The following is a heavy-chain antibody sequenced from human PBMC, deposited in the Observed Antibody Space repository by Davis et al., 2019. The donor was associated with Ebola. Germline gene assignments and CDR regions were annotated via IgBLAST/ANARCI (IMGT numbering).Heavy chain of an antibody. CDR3: ARGWFKSGMDV. D-gene: IGHD6-19*01. V-gene: IGHV6-1*01. CDR2: TYYNSKWYN. CDR1: GDSVSINSGG. J-gene: IGHJ6*02. Sequence: HSQTLSLTCAISGDSVSINSGGWNWIRQSPSRGLEWLGRTYYNSKWYNDYAVSVKGRITINPDTSKNQFSLHLNSVTPEDTAVYYCARGWFKSGMDVWGQGTTVTVSS.